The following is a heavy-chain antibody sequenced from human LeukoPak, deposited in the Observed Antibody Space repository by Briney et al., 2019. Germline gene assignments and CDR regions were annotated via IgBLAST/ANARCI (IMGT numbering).Heavy chain of an antibody. J-gene: IGHJ6*03. CDR3: AREGCFGSRCYSSTPSWYYYYMDV. Sequence: GRSLRLSCAASGYTFSSYWMHWVRQAPGKGLVWVSRIDTDGSITSYADSVKGRFTISRDNAKNTLYLQMNSLRAEDTAVYYCAREGCFGSRCYSSTPSWYYYYMDVWGKGTTVTVSS. D-gene: IGHD2-21*02. CDR1: GYTFSSYW. CDR2: IDTDGSIT. V-gene: IGHV3-74*01.